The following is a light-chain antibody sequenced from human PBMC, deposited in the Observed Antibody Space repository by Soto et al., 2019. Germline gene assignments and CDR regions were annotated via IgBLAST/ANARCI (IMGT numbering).Light chain of an antibody. J-gene: IGLJ1*01. V-gene: IGLV2-11*01. CDR3: CSYAGTYTYV. Sequence: QSALTQPRSVSGSPGQSVTISCTGTSGDVGRFDYVSWYQQYPGKAPKLIIYHVSQRSSGVPDRFSASKSGNTASLTISGLQGEDEADYYCCSYAGTYTYVFGPGTKVTVL. CDR2: HVS. CDR1: SGDVGRFDY.